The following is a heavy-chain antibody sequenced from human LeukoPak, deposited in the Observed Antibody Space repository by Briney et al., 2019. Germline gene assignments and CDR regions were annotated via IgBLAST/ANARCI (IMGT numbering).Heavy chain of an antibody. D-gene: IGHD3-10*02. CDR2: IYSGGST. Sequence: PGGSLRLSCAASGFPVSSNYMSWVRQAPGKGLEWVSVIYSGGSTYYADSVKGRFTISRDKSKNMLYLQMNSPRAEDTAVYYCASNYYVTKAAFDIWGQGTMVTVSS. J-gene: IGHJ3*02. CDR1: GFPVSSNY. CDR3: ASNYYVTKAAFDI. V-gene: IGHV3-53*01.